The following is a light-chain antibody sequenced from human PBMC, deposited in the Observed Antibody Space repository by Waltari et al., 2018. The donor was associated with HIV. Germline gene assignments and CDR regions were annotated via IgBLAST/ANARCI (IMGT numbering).Light chain of an antibody. Sequence: HMTQSPSSLSASVGDRVTLGCRASQAISNYINLYQQKPGEAPKLLISAASSLQSGVPSRFSGSASGTDFTLTISSLQPEDFATYYCQQSYTSPLTFGPGTKVDIK. V-gene: IGKV1-39*01. CDR2: AAS. CDR1: QAISNY. J-gene: IGKJ3*01. CDR3: QQSYTSPLT.